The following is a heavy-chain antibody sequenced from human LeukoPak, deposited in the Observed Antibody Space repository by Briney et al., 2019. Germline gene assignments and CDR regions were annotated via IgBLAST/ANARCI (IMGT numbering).Heavy chain of an antibody. Sequence: PSETLSLTCTVSGGSISSSSYYWGWIRQPPGKGLEWIGSIYYSGSTYYNPSLTSRVTISVDTSKNQFSLKLSSVTAADTAVYYCARKHSGYDSAWFDPWGQGTLVTVSS. J-gene: IGHJ5*02. CDR1: GGSISSSSYY. CDR3: ARKHSGYDSAWFDP. CDR2: IYYSGST. V-gene: IGHV4-39*01. D-gene: IGHD5-12*01.